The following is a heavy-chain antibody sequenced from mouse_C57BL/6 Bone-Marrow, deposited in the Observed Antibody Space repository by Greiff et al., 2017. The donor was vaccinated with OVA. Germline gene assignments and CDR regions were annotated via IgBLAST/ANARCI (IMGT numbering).Heavy chain of an antibody. V-gene: IGHV1-64*01. D-gene: IGHD2-5*01. Sequence: QVQLKQPGAELVKPGASVKLSCKASGYTFTSYWMHWVKQRPGQGLEWIGMIHPNSGSTNYNEKFKSKATLTVDKSSSTAYMQLSSLTSEDSAVYYCARSYYSNDFDYWGQGTTLTVSS. J-gene: IGHJ2*01. CDR3: ARSYYSNDFDY. CDR1: GYTFTSYW. CDR2: IHPNSGST.